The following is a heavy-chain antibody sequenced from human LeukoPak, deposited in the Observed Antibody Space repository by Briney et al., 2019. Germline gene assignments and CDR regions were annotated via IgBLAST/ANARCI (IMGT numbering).Heavy chain of an antibody. V-gene: IGHV3-33*08. Sequence: GGSLRLSCAASGFTFSSYAMTWVRQAPGKGLEWVAVIWYDGSNKYYADSVKGRFTISRDNSKNTLYLQMNSLRADDTAVYYCARGRGIRPLVYYFDYWGQGTLVTVSS. J-gene: IGHJ4*02. CDR1: GFTFSSYA. CDR2: IWYDGSNK. CDR3: ARGRGIRPLVYYFDY. D-gene: IGHD6-6*01.